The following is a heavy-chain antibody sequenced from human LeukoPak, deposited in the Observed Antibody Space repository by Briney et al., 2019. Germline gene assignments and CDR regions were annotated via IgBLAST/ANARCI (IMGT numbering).Heavy chain of an antibody. CDR2: IYYSGST. Sequence: SETLSLTCTASGGSISSYHWSWIRQPPGKGLEWIGYIYYSGSTNYNPSLKSRVTISVDTSKNQFSLKLSSVTAADTAVYYCARDQDYYGSGSYHYWGQGTLVTVSS. J-gene: IGHJ4*02. V-gene: IGHV4-59*01. CDR1: GGSISSYH. CDR3: ARDQDYYGSGSYHY. D-gene: IGHD3-10*01.